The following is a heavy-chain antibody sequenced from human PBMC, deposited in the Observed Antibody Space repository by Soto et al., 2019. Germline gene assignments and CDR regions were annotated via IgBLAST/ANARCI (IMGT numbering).Heavy chain of an antibody. J-gene: IGHJ6*02. V-gene: IGHV3-7*03. CDR1: GFTFSSYW. D-gene: IGHD2-15*01. CDR3: ARDSYCSGGSCYSLINYYYYYGMDV. Sequence: LRLSCAASGFTFSSYWMSWVRQAPGKGLEWVANIKQDGSEKYYVDSVKGRFTISRDNAKNSLYLQMNSLRAEDTAVYYCARDSYCSGGSCYSLINYYYYYGMDVWGQGTTVTVSS. CDR2: IKQDGSEK.